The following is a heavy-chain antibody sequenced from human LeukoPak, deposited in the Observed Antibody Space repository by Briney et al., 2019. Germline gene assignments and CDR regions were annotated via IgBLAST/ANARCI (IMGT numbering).Heavy chain of an antibody. J-gene: IGHJ6*03. V-gene: IGHV4-59*01. CDR2: IYYSGST. D-gene: IGHD3-3*01. CDR3: ARDGQYYDFWSGYFYYYYYMDV. Sequence: SETLSLTCTVSGGSISSYYWSWIRQPPGKGLEWIGYIYYSGSTNYNPSLKSRVTISVDTSKNQFSLKLSSVTAADTAVYYCARDGQYYDFWSGYFYYYYYMDVWGKGTTVTVSS. CDR1: GGSISSYY.